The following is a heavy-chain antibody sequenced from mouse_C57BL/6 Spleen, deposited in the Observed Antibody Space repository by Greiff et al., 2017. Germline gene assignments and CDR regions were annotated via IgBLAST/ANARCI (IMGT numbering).Heavy chain of an antibody. Sequence: VQLQQPGAELVKPGASVKLSCKASGYTFTSYWMHWVKQRPGQGLEWIGMIHPNSGSTNYNEKFKSKATLTVDKSSSTAYMQLSSLTSEDSAVYYCARAYYYGSSYPSYYAMDYWGQGTSVTVSS. CDR3: ARAYYYGSSYPSYYAMDY. CDR2: IHPNSGST. D-gene: IGHD1-1*01. J-gene: IGHJ4*01. CDR1: GYTFTSYW. V-gene: IGHV1-64*01.